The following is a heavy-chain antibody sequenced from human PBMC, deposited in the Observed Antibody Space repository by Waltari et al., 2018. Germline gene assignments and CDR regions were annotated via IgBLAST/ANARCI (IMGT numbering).Heavy chain of an antibody. Sequence: EVQLVESGGGLVQTGGSLRLSCAASGVTFSSYEMNWVRQAQGKWLGWVSYISRGGSNIFYAESVKGLFTISRDNAKNSLYLQMNSLRVEDTAVYYCTRERSVTGKGNLDYWGQGTLVTVSS. D-gene: IGHD3-10*01. CDR1: GVTFSSYE. CDR3: TRERSVTGKGNLDY. J-gene: IGHJ4*02. CDR2: ISRGGSNI. V-gene: IGHV3-48*03.